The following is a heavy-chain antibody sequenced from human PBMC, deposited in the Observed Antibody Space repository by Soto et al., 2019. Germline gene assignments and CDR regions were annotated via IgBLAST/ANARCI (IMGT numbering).Heavy chain of an antibody. D-gene: IGHD3-3*01. CDR2: ISGSGGST. J-gene: IGHJ6*02. CDR1: GFTFSSYA. V-gene: IGHV3-23*01. CDR3: AKATYYDFWSSQPSGMYA. Sequence: PGGSLRLSCAASGFTFSSYAMSWVRQAPGKGLEWVSAISGSGGSTYYADSVKGRFTISRDNSKNTLYLQMNSLRAEDTAVYYCAKATYYDFWSSQPSGMYAWGQHNTLTVSS.